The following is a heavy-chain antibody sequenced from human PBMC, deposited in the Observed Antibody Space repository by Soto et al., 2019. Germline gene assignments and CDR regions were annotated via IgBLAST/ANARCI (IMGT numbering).Heavy chain of an antibody. D-gene: IGHD6-13*01. CDR3: AKENQHLVHDY. CDR2: ISHDGSDK. V-gene: IGHV3-30*18. J-gene: IGHJ4*02. Sequence: PGGALRLYCASSWFTFINYGMHWVRQAPGKGLEWVAVISHDGSDKYYADSMKGRFIISRDNSENTLFLNMNSLKPEDTAVYYCAKENQHLVHDYWGQGTLVTVSS. CDR1: WFTFINYG.